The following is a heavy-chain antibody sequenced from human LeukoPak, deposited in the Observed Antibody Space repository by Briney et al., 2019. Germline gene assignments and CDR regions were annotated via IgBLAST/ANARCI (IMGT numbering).Heavy chain of an antibody. CDR1: GFTFSRYG. Sequence: GRSLRLSCAASGFTFSRYGMHWVRQAPGKGLEWVATISYDGSDKWYGDSVKGRFTISRDNSQNSLYLQMSSLRAEDTAVYYCAKDGLSGSAQRYYFDYWGQGTLVTVSS. CDR3: AKDGLSGSAQRYYFDY. V-gene: IGHV3-30*18. CDR2: ISYDGSDK. D-gene: IGHD3-22*01. J-gene: IGHJ4*02.